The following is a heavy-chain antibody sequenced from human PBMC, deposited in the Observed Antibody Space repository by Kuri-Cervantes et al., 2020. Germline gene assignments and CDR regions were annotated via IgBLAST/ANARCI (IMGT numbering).Heavy chain of an antibody. Sequence: GGSLRLSCAASGFTFSSYGMHWVRQAPGKGLEWVAVIWYDGSNKYYADSVKGRFTISRDNSKNTLYLQMNSLRAEDTAVYYCARDHYDSSVYLWAGDAFDIWGQGTMVTVSS. CDR3: ARDHYDSSVYLWAGDAFDI. V-gene: IGHV3-33*01. CDR1: GFTFSSYG. J-gene: IGHJ3*02. D-gene: IGHD3-22*01. CDR2: IWYDGSNK.